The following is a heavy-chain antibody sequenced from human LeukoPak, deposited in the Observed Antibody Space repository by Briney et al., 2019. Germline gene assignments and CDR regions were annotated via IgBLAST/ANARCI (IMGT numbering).Heavy chain of an antibody. CDR1: GGSISSHY. CDR2: IYYSGST. J-gene: IGHJ4*02. Sequence: PSETLSLTCTVSGGSISSHYWSWIRQPPGKGLEWIGYIYYSGSTNYNPSLKSRVTISVDTSKNQFSLKLSSVTAADTAVYYCAGDTGPIAARPWSLDYWGQGTLVTVSS. CDR3: AGDTGPIAARPWSLDY. D-gene: IGHD6-6*01. V-gene: IGHV4-59*11.